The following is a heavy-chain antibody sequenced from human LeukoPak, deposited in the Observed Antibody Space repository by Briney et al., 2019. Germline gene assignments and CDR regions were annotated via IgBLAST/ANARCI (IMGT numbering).Heavy chain of an antibody. CDR2: IIPIFGTA. CDR3: ARDGEYSSSDY. Sequence: SVKVSCKASGGTFSSYAISWVRQAPGQGLEWMGGIIPIFGTANYAQKFQGRVTMTTDTSTSTAYMELRSLRSDDTAVYYCARDGEYSSSDYWGQGTLVTVSS. J-gene: IGHJ4*02. CDR1: GGTFSSYA. D-gene: IGHD6-13*01. V-gene: IGHV1-69*05.